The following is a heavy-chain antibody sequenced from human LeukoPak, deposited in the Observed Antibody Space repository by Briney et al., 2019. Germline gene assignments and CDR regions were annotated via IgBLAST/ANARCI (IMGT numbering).Heavy chain of an antibody. V-gene: IGHV3-33*01. J-gene: IGHJ4*02. CDR1: GFTFSTSA. Sequence: GGSLRLSCVASGFTFSTSAMHWVRQTPGKGLEWVSVIWADEKYKDYVDSVKGRFTISRDNSGNTLYLQMSSLRAEDTAVYYCARARLASGGWYFAHWGQGTLVTVSS. CDR3: ARARLASGGWYFAH. D-gene: IGHD1-26*01. CDR2: IWADEKYK.